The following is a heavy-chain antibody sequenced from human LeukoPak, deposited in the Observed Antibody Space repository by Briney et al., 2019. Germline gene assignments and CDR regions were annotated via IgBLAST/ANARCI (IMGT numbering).Heavy chain of an antibody. CDR2: ISGSGDRT. CDR1: GFTFSSSG. V-gene: IGHV3-23*01. CDR3: AEGYYGSGSYGWFDP. Sequence: QPGGSLRLSCAASGFTFSSSGMIWVRQAPGKGLEWVSAISGSGDRTYHADSVKGRFTISRDNSKNTLYLHMNSLRAEDTAVYYCAEGYYGSGSYGWFDPWGQGTLVTVSS. J-gene: IGHJ5*02. D-gene: IGHD3-10*01.